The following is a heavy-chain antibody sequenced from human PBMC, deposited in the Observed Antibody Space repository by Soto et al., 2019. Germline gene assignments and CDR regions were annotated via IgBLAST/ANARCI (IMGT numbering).Heavy chain of an antibody. J-gene: IGHJ6*03. V-gene: IGHV4-34*01. CDR1: GGSFSGYY. Sequence: SETLSLTCAVHGGSFSGYYWSWIRQPPGKGLEWIGEINHSGSTNYNPSLKSRATISVDTSKNQFSLKLSPVTAADTAVYYCARDVVVPAHYYMEVWGKGPTVTVSS. D-gene: IGHD2-2*01. CDR2: INHSGST. CDR3: ARDVVVPAHYYMEV.